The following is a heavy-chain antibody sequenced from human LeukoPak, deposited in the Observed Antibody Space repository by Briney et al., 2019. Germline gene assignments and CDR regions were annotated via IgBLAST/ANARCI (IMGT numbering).Heavy chain of an antibody. CDR2: ISWNSGSI. D-gene: IGHD3-10*01. Sequence: PGGSLRLSCAASGFTFDDYAMHWVRQAPGKGLEWVSGISWNSGSIGYADSVKGQFTISRDNSKNTLYLQMNSLRAEDTAVYYCAKLGGSGSYTDWGQGTLVTVSS. CDR3: AKLGGSGSYTD. V-gene: IGHV3-9*01. CDR1: GFTFDDYA. J-gene: IGHJ4*02.